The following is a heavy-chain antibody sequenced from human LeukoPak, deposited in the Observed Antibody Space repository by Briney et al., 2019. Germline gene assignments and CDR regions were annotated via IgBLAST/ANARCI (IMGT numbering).Heavy chain of an antibody. Sequence: GGSLRLSCAASGFTFSSYGMHWVRQAPGKGLEWVAVISYDGSNKYYADSVKGRFTISRDNSKNTLYLQMNSLRAEDTAVYYCAKDLASGSYYGWYFDLWGRGTLVTVSS. CDR1: GFTFSSYG. J-gene: IGHJ2*01. CDR2: ISYDGSNK. V-gene: IGHV3-30*18. D-gene: IGHD1-26*01. CDR3: AKDLASGSYYGWYFDL.